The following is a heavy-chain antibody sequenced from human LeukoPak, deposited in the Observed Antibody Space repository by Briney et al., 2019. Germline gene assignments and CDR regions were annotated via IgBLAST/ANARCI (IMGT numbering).Heavy chain of an antibody. D-gene: IGHD2-21*02. V-gene: IGHV3-23*01. CDR2: FSGSGGDT. J-gene: IGHJ4*02. CDR1: GFTFSSYA. Sequence: GGSLRLSCAASGFTFSSYAMSWVRQAPGKGLEWVSAFSGSGGDTYYADSVKGRFTISRDNSKNTLYLQVNGLRTEDTAVYYCAKDRLLNCRGDCYIFDYWGQGTVVTVSS. CDR3: AKDRLLNCRGDCYIFDY.